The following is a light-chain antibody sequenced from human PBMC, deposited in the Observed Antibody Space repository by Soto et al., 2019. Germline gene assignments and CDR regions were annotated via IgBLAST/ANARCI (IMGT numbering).Light chain of an antibody. J-gene: IGKJ1*01. Sequence: DIQMTQSPSTLSSSVGDRATITCRASQSISSWLAWYQQKPGKAPRLLIYDASSLKSGVPSRFSGSGSGTDFTLTISSLQPDDFATYYCHQYNSYSWKFGQGTKVEIK. CDR1: QSISSW. CDR2: DAS. V-gene: IGKV1-5*01. CDR3: HQYNSYSWK.